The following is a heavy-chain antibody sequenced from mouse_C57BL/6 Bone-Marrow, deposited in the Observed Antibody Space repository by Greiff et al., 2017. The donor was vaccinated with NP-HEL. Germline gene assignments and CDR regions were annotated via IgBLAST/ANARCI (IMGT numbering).Heavy chain of an antibody. V-gene: IGHV1-81*01. CDR2: IYPRSGNT. CDR1: GYTFTSYG. D-gene: IGHD3-2*02. J-gene: IGHJ3*01. CDR3: ARYSSGYLRAY. Sequence: VQLQQSGAELARPGASVKLSCKASGYTFTSYGISWVKQRPGQGLEWIGEIYPRSGNTYYNEKFKGKATLTADKSSSTAYMELRSLTSEDSAVYFCARYSSGYLRAYGGQGTLVTVSA.